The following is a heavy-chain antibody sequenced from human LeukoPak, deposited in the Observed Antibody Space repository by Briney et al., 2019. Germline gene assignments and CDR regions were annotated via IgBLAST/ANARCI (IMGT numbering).Heavy chain of an antibody. Sequence: SQTLSLTCNVSGGSISSGSYYWSWLRQPPGKGLEWIGYIYCSGSTNYTPSLKSRVTISVGTSKNQFSLKLSSVTAADTAVYYCARDRSLDYWGQGTLVTVSS. CDR3: ARDRSLDY. V-gene: IGHV4-61*01. CDR2: IYCSGST. CDR1: GGSISSGSYY. J-gene: IGHJ4*02. D-gene: IGHD3-10*01.